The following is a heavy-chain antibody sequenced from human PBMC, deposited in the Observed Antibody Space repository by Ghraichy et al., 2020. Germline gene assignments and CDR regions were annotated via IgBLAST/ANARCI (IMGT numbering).Heavy chain of an antibody. CDR2: ITSGSGYR. D-gene: IGHD2-21*01. Sequence: GGSLRLSCVGSGFTFSGYGLNWVRQSPGRGPEWISYITSGSGYRSYADSVKGRFTVYRDNAQNALYLQMNSLRDEDTAVYYCARASSVVRFYFYGGMDVWGQGTTVTVSS. CDR3: ARASSVVRFYFYGGMDV. CDR1: GFTFSGYG. J-gene: IGHJ6*02. V-gene: IGHV3-48*02.